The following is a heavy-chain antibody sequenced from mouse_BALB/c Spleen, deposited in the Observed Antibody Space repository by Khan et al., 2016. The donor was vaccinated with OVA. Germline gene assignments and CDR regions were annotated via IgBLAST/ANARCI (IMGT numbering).Heavy chain of an antibody. D-gene: IGHD2-12*01. CDR1: GDSITSGY. CDR3: ARSTYRYAFVY. CDR2: IIYTGYT. Sequence: EVQLQESGPSLVKPSLTLSLTCSVTGDSITSGYWNWIRKFPGNKLEYMGYIIYTGYTYYNPSLKSRISITRHTSKNQYYLQLSSVTDEDTATYYCARSTYRYAFVYWGQGTLVTVSA. V-gene: IGHV3-8*02. J-gene: IGHJ3*01.